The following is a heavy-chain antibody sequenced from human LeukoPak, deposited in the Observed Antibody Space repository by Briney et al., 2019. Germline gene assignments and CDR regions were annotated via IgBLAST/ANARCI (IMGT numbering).Heavy chain of an antibody. J-gene: IGHJ4*02. Sequence: SGGSLRLSCAPSQFSINYDWMHWVRHAPGKGLEWVASIKEDGREIHYLDSVKGRFSISRDNAKNSLYLEMNTLRAEDTAVYYCVRGSGWFFGLWGQGSLVTVSS. CDR3: VRGSGWFFGL. CDR2: IKEDGREI. CDR1: QFSINYDW. D-gene: IGHD6-19*01. V-gene: IGHV3-7*01.